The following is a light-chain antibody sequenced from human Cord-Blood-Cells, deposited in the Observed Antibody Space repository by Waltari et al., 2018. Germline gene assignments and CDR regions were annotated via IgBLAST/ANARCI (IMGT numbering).Light chain of an antibody. CDR2: DAS. CDR3: QQYDNLPLT. CDR1: QDISNY. Sequence: DIQMTQSPSSLSASVGDRVTITCQASQDISNYLNWYQQKPGKAPKLLIYDASNLETGVPSRFSGGGSGTDFTFTIISLQPEDIATYYCQQYDNLPLTFGPGTKVDIK. V-gene: IGKV1-33*01. J-gene: IGKJ3*01.